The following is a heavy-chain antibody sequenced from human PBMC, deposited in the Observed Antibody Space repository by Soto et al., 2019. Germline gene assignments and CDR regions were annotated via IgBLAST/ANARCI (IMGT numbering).Heavy chain of an antibody. Sequence: PGGSLRLSCAASGFTFSTYWMSWVRQAPGKGLEWVANIKEDGSEKYYVDSVEGRFTISRDNAKNSLYLQMTSLRPEDTALYYCARGWGYFDSSGFPYLYAMDVWGQGTTVTVSS. CDR2: IKEDGSEK. V-gene: IGHV3-7*01. D-gene: IGHD3-22*01. CDR1: GFTFSTYW. J-gene: IGHJ6*02. CDR3: ARGWGYFDSSGFPYLYAMDV.